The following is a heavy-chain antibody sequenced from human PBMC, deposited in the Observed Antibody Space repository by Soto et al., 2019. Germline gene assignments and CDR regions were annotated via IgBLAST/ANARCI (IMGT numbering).Heavy chain of an antibody. CDR3: ARDSWGEPFDY. J-gene: IGHJ4*02. CDR2: ISYDGSNK. D-gene: IGHD3-16*01. CDR1: GFTFSSYA. V-gene: IGHV3-30-3*01. Sequence: QVQLVESGGGVGQPGRSLRLSCAASGFTFSSYAMHWVRQAPGKGLEWVAVISYDGSNKYYADSVKGRFTISRDNSKNTLYLQMNSLRAEDTAVYYCARDSWGEPFDYWGQGTLVTVSS.